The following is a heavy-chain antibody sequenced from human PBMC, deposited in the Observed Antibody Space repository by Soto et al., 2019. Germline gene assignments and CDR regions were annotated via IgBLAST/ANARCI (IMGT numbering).Heavy chain of an antibody. V-gene: IGHV1-46*01. CDR2: INPSGGST. J-gene: IGHJ6*02. CDR1: GYTFTSYY. CDR3: ARRGDFWSGWLGAHLTYYYYGMDV. D-gene: IGHD3-3*01. Sequence: GASVKVSCKASGYTFTSYYMHWVRQAPGQGLEWMGIINPSGGSTSYAQKFQGRVTMTRDTSTSTVYMELSSLRSEDTAVYYCARRGDFWSGWLGAHLTYYYYGMDVWGQGTTVTVS.